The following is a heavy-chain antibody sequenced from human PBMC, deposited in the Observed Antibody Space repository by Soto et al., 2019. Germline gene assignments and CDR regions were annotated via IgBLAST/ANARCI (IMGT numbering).Heavy chain of an antibody. CDR1: GGTFSSYA. Sequence: QVQLVQSGAEVKKPGSSVNVSCKASGGTFSSYAISWVRQAPGQGLEWMGAIIPILKTTNYAQKCQGRVTITADTSTSTAYMELSSLRSENTAVYFCARDLAGDYWGQGTLVTVSP. J-gene: IGHJ4*02. CDR3: ARDLAGDY. V-gene: IGHV1-69*06. CDR2: IIPILKTT.